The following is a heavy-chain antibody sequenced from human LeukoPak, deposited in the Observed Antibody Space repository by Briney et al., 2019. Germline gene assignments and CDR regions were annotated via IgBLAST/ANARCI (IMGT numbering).Heavy chain of an antibody. CDR3: ARLKAYYDFWSGSPNGYYFDY. J-gene: IGHJ4*02. V-gene: IGHV4-39*01. Sequence: SGTLSLTCTVSGGSISSSSYYWGWIRQPPGKGLEWIGSIYYSGSTYYNPSLKSRVTISVDTSKNQFSLKLSSVTAADTAVYYCARLKAYYDFWSGSPNGYYFDYWGQGTLVTVSS. D-gene: IGHD3-3*01. CDR1: GGSISSSSYY. CDR2: IYYSGST.